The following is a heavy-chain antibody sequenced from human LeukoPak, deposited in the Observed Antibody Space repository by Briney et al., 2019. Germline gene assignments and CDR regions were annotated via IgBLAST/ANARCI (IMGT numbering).Heavy chain of an antibody. CDR1: GYSFTTYW. V-gene: IGHV5-51*01. CDR2: IYPGDSET. J-gene: IGHJ5*02. Sequence: GESRKISCKGSGYSFTTYWIGWVRQMPGKGLEWMGIIYPGDSETRYSPSFQGQVTFSADKSINTAYLQWSSLKASDTAMYYCARDPSYDGGWFDPWGQGTMVSVSS. CDR3: ARDPSYDGGWFDP. D-gene: IGHD3-3*01.